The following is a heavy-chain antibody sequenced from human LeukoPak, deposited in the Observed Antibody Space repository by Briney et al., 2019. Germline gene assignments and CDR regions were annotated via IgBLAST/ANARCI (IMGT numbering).Heavy chain of an antibody. CDR1: GFPFSGYA. Sequence: GGSLRLSCAASGFPFSGYALNWVRQAPGKGLEWVSAIRGGGGTIFYSDSVKGRFTISRDHSKNTLYLQMNSLRAEDTAVYYCAKVLGSRIAVSDPFDYWGQGTLVTVSS. V-gene: IGHV3-23*01. CDR2: IRGGGGTI. CDR3: AKVLGSRIAVSDPFDY. D-gene: IGHD2-21*01. J-gene: IGHJ4*02.